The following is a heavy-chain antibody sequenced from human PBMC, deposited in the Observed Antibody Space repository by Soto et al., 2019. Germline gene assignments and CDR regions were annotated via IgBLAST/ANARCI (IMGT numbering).Heavy chain of an antibody. CDR2: IKRKTDGGTT. CDR3: TAPAVAGLYWYFDI. Sequence: GGSLRLSCAASGFTFSNAWMSWVRQAPGKGLEWVGRIKRKTDGGTTDYAAPVKGRFTISRDDSKNTLYLQMNSLKTEDTAVYYCTAPAVAGLYWYFDIWGRGTLVTVSS. D-gene: IGHD6-19*01. V-gene: IGHV3-15*01. CDR1: GFTFSNAW. J-gene: IGHJ2*01.